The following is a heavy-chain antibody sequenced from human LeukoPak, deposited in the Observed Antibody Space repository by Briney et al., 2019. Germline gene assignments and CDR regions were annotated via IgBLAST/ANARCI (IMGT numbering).Heavy chain of an antibody. Sequence: PSETLSLTCTVSGGSITSYYWSWIRQPAGKGLEWIGRIYTSGSTNYNPSLKSRVTMSVDTSNNQFSLKLSSVTAADTAVYYCVRSGGSGTYYDGSSDYWGQGTLVTVSS. D-gene: IGHD1-26*01. V-gene: IGHV4-4*07. CDR3: VRSGGSGTYYDGSSDY. CDR2: IYTSGST. J-gene: IGHJ4*02. CDR1: GGSITSYY.